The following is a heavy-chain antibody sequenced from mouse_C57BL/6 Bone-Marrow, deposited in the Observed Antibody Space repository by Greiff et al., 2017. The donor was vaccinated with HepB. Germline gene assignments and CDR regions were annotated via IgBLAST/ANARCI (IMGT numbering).Heavy chain of an antibody. Sequence: VQLKESGPELVKPGASVKMSCKASGYTFTDYNMHWVKQSHGKSLEWIGYINPNNGGTSYNQKFKGKATLTVNKSSSTAYMELRSLTSEDSAVYYCAHYYGSSYAMDYWGQGTSVTVSS. D-gene: IGHD1-1*01. CDR1: GYTFTDYN. J-gene: IGHJ4*01. V-gene: IGHV1-22*01. CDR3: AHYYGSSYAMDY. CDR2: INPNNGGT.